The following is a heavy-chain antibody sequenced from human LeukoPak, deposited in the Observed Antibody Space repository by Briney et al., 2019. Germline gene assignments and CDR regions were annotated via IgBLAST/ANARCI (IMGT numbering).Heavy chain of an antibody. J-gene: IGHJ4*02. CDR1: GGSISSSSYY. Sequence: KPSETLSLTCTVSGGSISSSSYYWGWIRQPPGKGLEWIGSIYYSGSTYYNPSLKSRITISVDTSKNQFSLKLSSVTAADTAVYYCARLELRGFRFDYWGQGTLVTVSS. CDR3: ARLELRGFRFDY. CDR2: IYYSGST. D-gene: IGHD1-7*01. V-gene: IGHV4-39*01.